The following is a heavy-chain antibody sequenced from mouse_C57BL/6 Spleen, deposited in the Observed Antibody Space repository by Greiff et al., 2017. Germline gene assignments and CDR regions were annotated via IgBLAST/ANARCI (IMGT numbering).Heavy chain of an antibody. CDR3: ASTSYGSFDY. CDR2: LDPSDSYT. J-gene: IGHJ2*01. Sequence: QVQLQQPGAELVMPGASVKLSCKASGYTFTSYWMHWVKQRPGQGLEWIGELDPSDSYTNYNQKFKGKSTLTVDQSSSTAYMQLSSLTSEDSAIYYCASTSYGSFDYGGQGTTLTVSS. CDR1: GYTFTSYW. D-gene: IGHD1-1*01. V-gene: IGHV1-69*01.